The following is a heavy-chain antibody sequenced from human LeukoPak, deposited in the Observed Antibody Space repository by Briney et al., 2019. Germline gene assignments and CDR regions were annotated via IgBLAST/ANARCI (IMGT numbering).Heavy chain of an antibody. CDR2: ISGSGGST. J-gene: IGHJ6*02. CDR1: GFTFSNYA. CDR3: AKDRVAVAGTLVYYGMDV. V-gene: IGHV3-23*01. Sequence: PGGSLRLSCAASGFTFSNYAMSWVRQAPGKGLEWVSGISGSGGSTFYADSVKGRFTISRDNSKNTLYLQMNSLRAEDTAVYYCAKDRVAVAGTLVYYGMDVWGQGTTVTVSS. D-gene: IGHD6-19*01.